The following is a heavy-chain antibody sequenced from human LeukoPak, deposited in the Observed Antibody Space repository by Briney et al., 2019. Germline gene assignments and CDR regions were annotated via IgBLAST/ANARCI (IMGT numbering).Heavy chain of an antibody. Sequence: KTSETLSHXCTVSGGSISSYYWSWIRQPPGKGLEWIGYIYYSGSTNYNPSLKSRVTISVDTSKNQFSLKLSSVTAADTAVYYCAREGTAGTAFDIWGQGTMVTVSS. CDR2: IYYSGST. D-gene: IGHD6-13*01. CDR1: GGSISSYY. CDR3: AREGTAGTAFDI. J-gene: IGHJ3*02. V-gene: IGHV4-59*01.